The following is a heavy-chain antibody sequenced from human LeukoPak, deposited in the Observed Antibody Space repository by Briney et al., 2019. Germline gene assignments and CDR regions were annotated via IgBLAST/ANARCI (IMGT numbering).Heavy chain of an antibody. CDR3: TRVGGRRAWGEFFY. CDR2: ITSKANGGTT. CDR1: GFIFGDYA. J-gene: IGHJ4*02. D-gene: IGHD3-16*01. V-gene: IGHV3-49*04. Sequence: GGSLRLSCTGSGFIFGDYAVSWVRQAPGKGLEWVSFITSKANGGTTEYAASVRGRFTISRDDSNNIAYLQMNSLKSEDTGVYYCTRVGGRRAWGEFFYWGQGTLVTVSS.